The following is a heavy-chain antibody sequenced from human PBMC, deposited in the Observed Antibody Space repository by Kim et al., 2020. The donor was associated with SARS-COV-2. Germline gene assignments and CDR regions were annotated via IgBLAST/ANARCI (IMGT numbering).Heavy chain of an antibody. D-gene: IGHD2-2*01. J-gene: IGHJ6*03. CDR2: IYYSGST. CDR3: VALGLEIVPAAISRYYYYYMDV. CDR1: GGSISSSSYY. V-gene: IGHV4-39*01. Sequence: SETLSLTCTVSGGSISSSSYYWGWIRQPPGKGLEWIGSIYYSGSTYYNPSLKSRVTISVYTSKNQFSLKLSSVTAADTAVYYCVALGLEIVPAAISRYYYYYMDVWGKGTTVTVSS.